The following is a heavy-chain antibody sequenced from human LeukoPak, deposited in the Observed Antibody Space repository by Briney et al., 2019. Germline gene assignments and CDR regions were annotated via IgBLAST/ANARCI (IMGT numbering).Heavy chain of an antibody. CDR3: ARVGLRWFDP. J-gene: IGHJ5*02. Sequence: SETLSLTCAVYGGSFSGYYWSWIRQPPGKGLEWIGEINHSGSTNYNPSLKSRVTISVDTSKNQFSLKLSSVTAADTAVYYCARVGLRWFDPWGQGTLVTVSS. V-gene: IGHV4-34*01. D-gene: IGHD4-17*01. CDR1: GGSFSGYY. CDR2: INHSGST.